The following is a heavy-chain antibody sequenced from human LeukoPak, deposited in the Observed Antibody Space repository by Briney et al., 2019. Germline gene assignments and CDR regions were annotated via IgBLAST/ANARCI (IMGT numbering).Heavy chain of an antibody. Sequence: SQTLSLTCAISGDSVSSNSAAWNWIRQSPSRGLEWLGRTYYRSKWYNDYAVSVKSRITINPDTSKNQFSLQLNSVTPEDTAVYYCARDPVFLVDIVATPKGGFDYWGQGTLVTVSS. V-gene: IGHV6-1*01. J-gene: IGHJ4*02. CDR2: TYYRSKWYN. CDR3: ARDPVFLVDIVATPKGGFDY. CDR1: GDSVSSNSAA. D-gene: IGHD5-12*01.